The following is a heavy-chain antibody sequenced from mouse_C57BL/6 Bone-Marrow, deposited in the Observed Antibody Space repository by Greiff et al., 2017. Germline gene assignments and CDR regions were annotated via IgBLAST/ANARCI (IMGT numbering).Heavy chain of an antibody. CDR2: IDPEDGDT. Sequence: VQLQQSGAELVRPGASVKLSCTASGFNIKDYYMHWVKQRPEQGLEWIGRIDPEDGDTEYAPKFKGKATMTVDTSSNTAYLQLSSLTSEDTAVYYYTLAYYSNRFAYWGQGTLVTVSA. CDR3: TLAYYSNRFAY. D-gene: IGHD2-5*01. V-gene: IGHV14-1*01. CDR1: GFNIKDYY. J-gene: IGHJ3*01.